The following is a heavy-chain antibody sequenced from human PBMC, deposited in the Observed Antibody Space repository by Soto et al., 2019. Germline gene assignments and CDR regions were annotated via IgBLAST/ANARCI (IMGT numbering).Heavy chain of an antibody. CDR1: GASISSGGYY. CDR3: AASCVGCGGFNYYGMDV. D-gene: IGHD2-21*01. J-gene: IGHJ6*02. V-gene: IGHV4-31*03. CDR2: IYYSGTT. Sequence: QVQLQESGPGLVKPSQTLSLTCSVSGASISSGGYYWNWILQHPGKGLEWIGYIYYSGTTYYNPSLKSRVTISVDTSKNQFSLKLSSVTAADTAVYYCAASCVGCGGFNYYGMDVWGQGTTVTVSS.